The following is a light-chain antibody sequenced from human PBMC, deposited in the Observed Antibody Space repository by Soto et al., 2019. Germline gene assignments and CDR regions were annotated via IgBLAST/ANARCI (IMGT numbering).Light chain of an antibody. V-gene: IGKV3-20*01. CDR2: GAS. J-gene: IGKJ2*01. CDR1: QSISSSF. CDR3: QQYGDSPFYT. Sequence: EIVLTQSPGTLSLSPGERATLSCRASQSISSSFLAWYQQKPGQAPRLLFYGASSRATGIPDRFSGSGSGTDFTLTISRLEPEDFAVYYCQQYGDSPFYTFGQGTKLEIK.